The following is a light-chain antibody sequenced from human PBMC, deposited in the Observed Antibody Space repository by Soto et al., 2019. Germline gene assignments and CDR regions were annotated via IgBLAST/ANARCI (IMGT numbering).Light chain of an antibody. Sequence: DIQMTQSPSTLSASVGDRVTITCRASQSISSWLAWYQQKPGKAPKLLIYDAYSLESGVPSRFSGSGSGTEFTLTISSLQPYDFATYYCQQYNSYPWTFVQGTKLEIK. CDR2: DAY. CDR1: QSISSW. CDR3: QQYNSYPWT. J-gene: IGKJ1*01. V-gene: IGKV1-5*01.